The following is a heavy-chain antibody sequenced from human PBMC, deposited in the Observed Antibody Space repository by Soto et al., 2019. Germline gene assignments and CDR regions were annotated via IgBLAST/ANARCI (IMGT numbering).Heavy chain of an antibody. J-gene: IGHJ5*02. V-gene: IGHV3-21*01. D-gene: IGHD2-2*01. CDR2: ISSSSSYI. CDR3: ARDSTLYCSSTSCPSNWFDP. Sequence: GGSLRLSCAASGFTFSSYSMNWVRQAPGKGLEWVSSISSSSSYIYYADSVKGRFTISRDNAKNSLYLQMNSLRAEDTAVYYCARDSTLYCSSTSCPSNWFDPWGQGTLVTVSS. CDR1: GFTFSSYS.